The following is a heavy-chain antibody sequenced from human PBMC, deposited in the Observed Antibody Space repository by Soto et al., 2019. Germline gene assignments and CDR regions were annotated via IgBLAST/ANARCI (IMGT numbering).Heavy chain of an antibody. CDR2: ISYSGST. Sequence: TSETLSLTCTISGDSINNYFWNWIRQSPGKGLEWIGYISYSGSTSYNPSLQSRVTISSDTSKNQFSLELSSLRSEDTAVYYCARDPGSSGWYDYGMDVWGQGTTVTVSS. CDR1: GDSINNYF. CDR3: ARDPGSSGWYDYGMDV. J-gene: IGHJ6*02. D-gene: IGHD6-19*01. V-gene: IGHV4-59*01.